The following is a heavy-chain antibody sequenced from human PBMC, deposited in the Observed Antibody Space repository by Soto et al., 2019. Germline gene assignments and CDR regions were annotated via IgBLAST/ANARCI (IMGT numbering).Heavy chain of an antibody. CDR3: TRHPPTYYYDSSGYYYGMDV. CDR2: IRSKANSYAT. J-gene: IGHJ6*02. CDR1: GFTFSGSA. V-gene: IGHV3-73*02. Sequence: EVQLVESGGGLVQPGGSLKLSCAASGFTFSGSAMHWVRQASGKGLEWVGRIRSKANSYATAYAASVKGRFTISRDDSKNTAYLQMNSLKTEDTAVYYCTRHPPTYYYDSSGYYYGMDVWGQGTTVTVSS. D-gene: IGHD3-22*01.